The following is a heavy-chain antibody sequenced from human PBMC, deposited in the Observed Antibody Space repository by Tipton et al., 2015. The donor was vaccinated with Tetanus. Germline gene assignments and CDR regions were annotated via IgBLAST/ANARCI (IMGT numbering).Heavy chain of an antibody. J-gene: IGHJ5*02. CDR2: IYPGDSDT. CDR3: ARHFGEMLYAPFRFDP. Sequence: YLWGWIRQPPGKGLEWMGIIYPGDSDTRYSPSFQGQVTMSVDRSTATAYLQWGSLKASDTAIYYCARHFGEMLYAPFRFDPWGQGTLVTVSS. V-gene: IGHV5-51*01. D-gene: IGHD3-3*01. CDR1: YL.